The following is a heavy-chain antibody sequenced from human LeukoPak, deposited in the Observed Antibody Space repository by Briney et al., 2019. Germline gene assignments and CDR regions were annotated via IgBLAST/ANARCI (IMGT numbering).Heavy chain of an antibody. Sequence: ASVKVSCKASGYTFTGYYVHWVRQAPGQGLKWMGWINPNSGGTNYAQKFQGRVTMTRDTSISTAYMELSRLRSDDTAVYYCARYCSGGSCVDYWGQGTLVTVSS. V-gene: IGHV1-2*02. CDR1: GYTFTGYY. J-gene: IGHJ4*02. CDR2: INPNSGGT. CDR3: ARYCSGGSCVDY. D-gene: IGHD2-15*01.